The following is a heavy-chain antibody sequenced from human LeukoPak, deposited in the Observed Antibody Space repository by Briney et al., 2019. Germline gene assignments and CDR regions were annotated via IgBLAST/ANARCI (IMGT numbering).Heavy chain of an antibody. CDR3: ARDLGYCTNGVCHTRFDY. D-gene: IGHD2-8*01. J-gene: IGHJ4*02. V-gene: IGHV3-53*01. CDR1: GFTVSSSY. Sequence: GGSLRLSCAASGFTVSSSYMSWVRQAPGKGLEWVSLIQTNEKTYYADSVEGRFTISRDNSKNTLYLQMTSLRAEDTAVYYCARDLGYCTNGVCHTRFDYWGQGTLVAVSS. CDR2: IQTNEKT.